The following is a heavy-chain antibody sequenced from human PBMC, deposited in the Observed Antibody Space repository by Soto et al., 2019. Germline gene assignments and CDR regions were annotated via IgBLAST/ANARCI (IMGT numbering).Heavy chain of an antibody. CDR1: GFTFNTYY. Sequence: VSVKACSKTYGFTFNTYYLLCVRQAPGQGLEWMGIIHPSGGSTTYAQKFLGRVTMTRDTSTSTVFMELSSLRSEDTAVYYCARGGNIAVATASFDYWGQGTLVTVS. V-gene: IGHV1-46*02. D-gene: IGHD2-21*02. J-gene: IGHJ4*02. CDR2: IHPSGGST. CDR3: ARGGNIAVATASFDY.